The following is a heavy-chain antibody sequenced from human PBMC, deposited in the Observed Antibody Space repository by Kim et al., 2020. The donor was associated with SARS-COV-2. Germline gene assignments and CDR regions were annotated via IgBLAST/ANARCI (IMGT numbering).Heavy chain of an antibody. CDR3: AVGGRQYSSSYYFDY. V-gene: IGHV1-18*04. Sequence: ASVKVSCKASGYTFTSYGISWVRQAPGQGLEWMGWISAYNGNTNYAQKLQGRVTMTTDTSTSTAYMELRSLRSDDTAVYYCAVGGRQYSSSYYFDYWGQGTLVTVSS. CDR1: GYTFTSYG. CDR2: ISAYNGNT. J-gene: IGHJ4*02. D-gene: IGHD6-6*01.